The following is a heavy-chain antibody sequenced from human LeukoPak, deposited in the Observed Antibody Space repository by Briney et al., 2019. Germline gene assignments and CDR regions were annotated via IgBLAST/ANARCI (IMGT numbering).Heavy chain of an antibody. D-gene: IGHD6-19*01. V-gene: IGHV3-23*01. CDR2: ISGSGGST. Sequence: GGSLRLSCAASGFTFSSYAMSWVRQAPGKGLEWVSAISGSGGSTYYADSVKGRFTISRDNSKNTLYLQMNSLRAEDTAVYYCAKVGNLAVVGTAYFDYWGQGTLVTVSS. J-gene: IGHJ4*02. CDR1: GFTFSSYA. CDR3: AKVGNLAVVGTAYFDY.